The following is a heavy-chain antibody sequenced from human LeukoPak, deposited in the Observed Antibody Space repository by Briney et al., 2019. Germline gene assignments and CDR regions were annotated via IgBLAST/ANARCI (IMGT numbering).Heavy chain of an antibody. CDR2: MNPNSGNT. J-gene: IGHJ6*03. D-gene: IGHD3-22*01. V-gene: IGHV1-8*01. CDR3: ARYYYDSSGYYGSRYYYYYYMDV. CDR1: GYTFTSYD. Sequence: ASVKVSCKASGYTFTSYDINWVRQATGQGLEWMGWMNPNSGNTGYAQKFQGRVTMTRNTSISTAYMELSSLRSEDTAVYYCARYYYDSSGYYGSRYYYYYYMDVWGKGTTVTISS.